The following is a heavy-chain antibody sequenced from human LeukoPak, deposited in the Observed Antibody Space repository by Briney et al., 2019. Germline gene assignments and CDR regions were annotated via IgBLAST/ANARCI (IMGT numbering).Heavy chain of an antibody. V-gene: IGHV3-23*01. CDR1: GFFFSNYA. Sequence: GGSLRLSCAASGFFFSNYAMSWVSQAPGKGLQWVSGINTDGSDTPYADSVKGRFTISRDNSKNTLYLQMNSLKVEDTAIYYCARKHSGPNPFDLWGQGTLVTVSS. CDR2: INTDGSDT. J-gene: IGHJ4*02. CDR3: ARKHSGPNPFDL.